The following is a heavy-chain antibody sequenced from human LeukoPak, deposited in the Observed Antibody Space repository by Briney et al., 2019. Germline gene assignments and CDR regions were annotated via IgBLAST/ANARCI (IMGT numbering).Heavy chain of an antibody. CDR3: ASRKLGNDY. V-gene: IGHV4-39*07. D-gene: IGHD7-27*01. CDR1: GGSISSSSYY. Sequence: SETLSLTCTVSGGSISSSSYYWGWIRQPPGKGLEWIGTIYYTGSTYYNPSLKSRVTISVDTSKNQFSLKLSSVTAADTAVYYCASRKLGNDYWGQGTLVTVSS. J-gene: IGHJ4*02. CDR2: IYYTGST.